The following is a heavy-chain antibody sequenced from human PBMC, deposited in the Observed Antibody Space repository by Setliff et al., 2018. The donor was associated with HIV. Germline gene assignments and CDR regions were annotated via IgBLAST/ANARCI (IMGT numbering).Heavy chain of an antibody. CDR2: IIPIFGIA. J-gene: IGHJ5*02. D-gene: IGHD2-15*01. V-gene: IGHV1-69*05. CDR1: GYSFTAYY. CDR3: ARERYCSAGSCYSKLSWFDP. Sequence: GASVKVSCKASGYSFTAYYIHFVRQAPGQGLEWMGGIIPIFGIANYAQKFQDRVTITTDESTTTAYMELSSLRSEDTAVYFCARERYCSAGSCYSKLSWFDPWGQGTLVTVSS.